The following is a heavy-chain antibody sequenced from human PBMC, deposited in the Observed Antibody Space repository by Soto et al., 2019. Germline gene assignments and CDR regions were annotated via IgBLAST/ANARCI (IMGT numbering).Heavy chain of an antibody. Sequence: EVQLVESGGGLVKPGGSLRLSCAASGFTFSSYSMNWVRQAPGEGLEWVSSISSSSSYIYYADSVKGRFTISRDNAKNSLYLQMNSLRAEDTAVYYCAREYSYDSSGYGIDYWGQGTLVTVSS. D-gene: IGHD3-22*01. V-gene: IGHV3-21*01. CDR3: AREYSYDSSGYGIDY. CDR2: ISSSSSYI. J-gene: IGHJ4*02. CDR1: GFTFSSYS.